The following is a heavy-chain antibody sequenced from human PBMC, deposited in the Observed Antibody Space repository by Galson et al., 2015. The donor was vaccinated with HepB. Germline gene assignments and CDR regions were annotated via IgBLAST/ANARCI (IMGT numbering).Heavy chain of an antibody. J-gene: IGHJ4*02. V-gene: IGHV3-64D*06. CDR1: GFTFSSYA. CDR2: ISSNGGST. D-gene: IGHD3-22*01. Sequence: SLRLSCAASGFTFSSYAMHWVRQAPGKGLEYVSAISSNGGSTYYADSVKGRFTISRDNSKNTLYLQMSSLRAEDTAVYYCVKGGTYDSSGYYYVFDYWGQGTLVTVSS. CDR3: VKGGTYDSSGYYYVFDY.